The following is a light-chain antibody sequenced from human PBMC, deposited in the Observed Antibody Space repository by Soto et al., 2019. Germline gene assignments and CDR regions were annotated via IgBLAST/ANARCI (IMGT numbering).Light chain of an antibody. J-gene: IGLJ2*01. CDR2: DAS. CDR1: NIGSNS. CDR3: QVWDSNSDLVI. Sequence: SYELTQPPSVSVAPGQTASITCGGNNIGSNSVHWYQQKPGQAPVLVVYDASDRPSGIPERFSGSNSGNTATLTISRVEAGDGADYFCQVWDSNSDLVIFGGGTQLTVL. V-gene: IGLV3-21*02.